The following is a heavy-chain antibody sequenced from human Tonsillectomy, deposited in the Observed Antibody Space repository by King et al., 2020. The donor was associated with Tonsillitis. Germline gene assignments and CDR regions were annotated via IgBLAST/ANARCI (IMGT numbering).Heavy chain of an antibody. CDR3: ARIERIAVAGRWFDP. CDR1: GGSIRSYS. CDR2: IYYSVST. D-gene: IGHD6-19*01. V-gene: IGHV4-59*08. J-gene: IGHJ5*02. Sequence: QLQESGPGLVKTSETLSLICTVSGGSIRSYSWSWIRQPPGKGLEWIWHIYYSVSTNYNPSLKSLGTISVDTSKNQFSLTLRSVTAADTAVYYCARIERIAVAGRWFDPWGQGTLVTVSS.